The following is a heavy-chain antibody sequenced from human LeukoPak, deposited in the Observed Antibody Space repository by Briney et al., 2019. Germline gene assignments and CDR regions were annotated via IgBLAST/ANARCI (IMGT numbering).Heavy chain of an antibody. CDR3: ARDTTYYESSAYYDSYDI. J-gene: IGHJ3*02. D-gene: IGHD3-22*01. V-gene: IGHV3-7*01. CDR1: GFSFSMYW. CDR2: IKRDESER. Sequence: PGGSLRLSCEASGFSFSMYWMAWVRQAPGKGLEWVANIKRDESERHCLDSVRGRFTVSRDNAKNSLYLQLNSLRAEDTAVYFCARDTTYYESSAYYDSYDIWGQGTMVTVSS.